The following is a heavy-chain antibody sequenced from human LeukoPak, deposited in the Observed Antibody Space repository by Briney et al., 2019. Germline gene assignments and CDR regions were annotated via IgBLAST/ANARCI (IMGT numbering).Heavy chain of an antibody. Sequence: PGGSLRLSCAASGFTFSSYSMNWVRQAPGKGLEWVSSISSSSSYIYYVDSVKGRFTISRDNAKNSLYLQMNSLRAEDTAVYYCARDGREDYDFWSGYRPEPPNDYWGQGTLVTVSS. D-gene: IGHD3-3*01. CDR1: GFTFSSYS. CDR2: ISSSSSYI. V-gene: IGHV3-21*01. J-gene: IGHJ4*02. CDR3: ARDGREDYDFWSGYRPEPPNDY.